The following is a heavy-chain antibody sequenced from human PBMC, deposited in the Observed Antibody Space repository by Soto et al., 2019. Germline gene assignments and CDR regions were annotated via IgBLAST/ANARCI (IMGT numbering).Heavy chain of an antibody. V-gene: IGHV4-34*01. Sequence: SEALAVGCAFYVGSFSVYYWSWIRQPPGKGLELIAEINHSGSTNYNPSLKSRVTISVDTSKNQFSLKLSSVTAAETAVYYCARVGRANIVVVPAASGTRGYFDYWGQGTMVTVSS. CDR1: VGSFSVYY. CDR2: INHSGST. D-gene: IGHD2-2*01. CDR3: ARVGRANIVVVPAASGTRGYFDY. J-gene: IGHJ4*02.